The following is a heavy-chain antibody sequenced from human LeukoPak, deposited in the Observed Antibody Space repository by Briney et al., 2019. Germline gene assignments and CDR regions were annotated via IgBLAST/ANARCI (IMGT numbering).Heavy chain of an antibody. CDR3: TRSGYRHPYHFDS. Sequence: GGSLRLSCAASGFTLSNAWMNWVRQAPGKGLEWVSVLYTGGGTDHADSVKGRFTISRDNSKNTLSLQMNSLRAEDTAIYYCTRSGYRHPYHFDSWGQGTLVTVSS. J-gene: IGHJ4*02. D-gene: IGHD3-22*01. CDR1: GFTLSNAW. CDR2: LYTGGGT. V-gene: IGHV3-53*01.